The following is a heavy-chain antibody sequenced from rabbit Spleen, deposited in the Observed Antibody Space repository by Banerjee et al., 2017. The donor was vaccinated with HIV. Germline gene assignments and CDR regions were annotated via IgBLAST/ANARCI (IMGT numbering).Heavy chain of an antibody. CDR2: IEGGSSSFT. D-gene: IGHD1-1*01. CDR1: GVSFSGSSY. CDR3: ARDTSSSFSSYGMDL. Sequence: QSLEESGGDLVKPGASPTLTCTASGVSFSGSSYMCWVRQAPGKGLEWIACIEGGSSSFTYFASWAKGRFTISKASSTTVTLQMTSLTAADTATYFCARDTSSSFSSYGMDLWGPGTLVTVS. V-gene: IGHV1S40*01. J-gene: IGHJ6*01.